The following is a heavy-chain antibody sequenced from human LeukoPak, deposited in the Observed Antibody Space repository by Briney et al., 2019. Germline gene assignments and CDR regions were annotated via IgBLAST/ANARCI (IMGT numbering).Heavy chain of an antibody. J-gene: IGHJ4*02. D-gene: IGHD3-3*01. CDR3: ARTPVEYYDFWSGYSFDY. Sequence: GASVKVSCKASGYTFTGYYMHWVRQAPGQGLEWMEWINPNSGGTNYAQKFQGRVTMTRDTSISTAYMELSRLRSDDTAVYYCARTPVEYYDFWSGYSFDYWGQGTLVTVSS. V-gene: IGHV1-2*02. CDR2: INPNSGGT. CDR1: GYTFTGYY.